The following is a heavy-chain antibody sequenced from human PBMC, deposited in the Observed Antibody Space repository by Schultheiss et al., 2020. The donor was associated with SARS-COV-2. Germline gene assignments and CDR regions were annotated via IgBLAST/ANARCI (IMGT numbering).Heavy chain of an antibody. J-gene: IGHJ6*02. CDR3: ARAERGYHYYGMDV. V-gene: IGHV3-53*01. Sequence: GGSLRLSCAASGFTVSSNYMSWVRQAPGGGLEWVSTIDGGGGSAFYADSVKGRFTISRDNSKNSLYLQMNSLRDEDMALYYCARAERGYHYYGMDVWGQGTTVTVSS. CDR2: IDGGGGSA. CDR1: GFTVSSNY. D-gene: IGHD2-2*01.